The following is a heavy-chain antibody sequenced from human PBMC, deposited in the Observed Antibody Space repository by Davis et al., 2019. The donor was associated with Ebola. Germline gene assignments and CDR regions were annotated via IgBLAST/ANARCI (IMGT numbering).Heavy chain of an antibody. CDR3: ARGLTRRDGYNLHY. CDR2: MNPNSGNT. Sequence: ASVKVSCKASGYTFTSYDINWVRQATGQGLEWMGWMNPNSGNTGYAQKFQGRVTITRNTSISTAYMELSSLRSEDTAVYYCARGLTRRDGYNLHYWGQGTLVTVSS. J-gene: IGHJ4*02. V-gene: IGHV1-8*03. D-gene: IGHD5-24*01. CDR1: GYTFTSYD.